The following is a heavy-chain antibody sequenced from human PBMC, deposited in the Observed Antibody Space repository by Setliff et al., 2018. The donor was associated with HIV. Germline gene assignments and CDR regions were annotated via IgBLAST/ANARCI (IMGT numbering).Heavy chain of an antibody. CDR2: IYVYNSERT. V-gene: IGHV4-59*01. CDR3: ARAVNFDY. J-gene: IGHJ4*02. D-gene: IGHD6-19*01. CDR1: GGSFSGDY. Sequence: SETLSLTCSVSGGSFSGDYWSWIRQPPGKGLEWIGYIYVYNSERTNYNPSLTSRVTISVDTSRNQFSLKLTSVTAADTAIYYCARAVNFDYWGQGTQVTVSS.